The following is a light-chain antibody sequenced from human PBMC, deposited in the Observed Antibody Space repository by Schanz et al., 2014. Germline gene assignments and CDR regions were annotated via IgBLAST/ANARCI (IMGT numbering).Light chain of an antibody. J-gene: IGLJ3*02. V-gene: IGLV2-8*01. CDR2: EVN. Sequence: QSALTQPPSASGSPGQSVTISCTGTSSDVGGYNYVSWYQQHPGIAPKLMIYEVNKRPSGVPDRFSGSKSGNTASLTISGLQDEDEGDYYCCGYRDNYIWVFGGGTKLTVL. CDR1: SSDVGGYNY. CDR3: CGYRDNYIWV.